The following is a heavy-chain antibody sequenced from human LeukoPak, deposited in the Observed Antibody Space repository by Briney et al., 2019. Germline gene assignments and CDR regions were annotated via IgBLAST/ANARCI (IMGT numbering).Heavy chain of an antibody. Sequence: SQTLSLTCTVSGGSISSGGYYWSWIRQPPGKGLEWIGYIYYSGSTNYNPSLKSRVTISVDTSKNQFSLKLSSVTAADTAVYYCARYGSYYGSGSYYNSFDYWGQGTLVTVSS. V-gene: IGHV4-61*08. J-gene: IGHJ4*02. CDR3: ARYGSYYGSGSYYNSFDY. CDR1: GGSISSGGYY. CDR2: IYYSGST. D-gene: IGHD3-10*01.